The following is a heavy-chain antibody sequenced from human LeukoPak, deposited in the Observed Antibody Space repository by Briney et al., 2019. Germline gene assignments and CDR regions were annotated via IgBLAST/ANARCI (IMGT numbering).Heavy chain of an antibody. Sequence: PGGSLRLSCAASGFTFSSYSMNWVRQAPGKGLEWVSSISSSSSYIYYADSVKGRFTISRDNAKNSLYLQMNSLRAEDTAIYYCAQDYTGDPPYFHYWGQGTLVTVSS. CDR2: ISSSSSYI. CDR1: GFTFSSYS. V-gene: IGHV3-21*04. CDR3: AQDYTGDPPYFHY. D-gene: IGHD2-8*02. J-gene: IGHJ4*02.